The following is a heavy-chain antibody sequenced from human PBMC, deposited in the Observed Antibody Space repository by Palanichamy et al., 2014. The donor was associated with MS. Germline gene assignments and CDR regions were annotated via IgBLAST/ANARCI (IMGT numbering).Heavy chain of an antibody. CDR3: AREEDYGGIDY. CDR2: IYHSGST. V-gene: IGHV4-38-2*02. D-gene: IGHD4-23*01. J-gene: IGHJ4*02. Sequence: QVQLQESGPGLVKPSETLSLTCAVSGYSISSGYYWGWIRQPPGKGLEWIGSIYHSGSTYYNPSLKSRVTISVDTSKNQFSLKLSPVTAADTAVYYCAREEDYGGIDYWGQGTLVTVSS. CDR1: GYSISSGYY.